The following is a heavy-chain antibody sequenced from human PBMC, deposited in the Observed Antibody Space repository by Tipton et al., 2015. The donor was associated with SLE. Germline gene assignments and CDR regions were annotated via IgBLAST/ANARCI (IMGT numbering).Heavy chain of an antibody. Sequence: TLSLTCTVSGGSISSYYWSWIRQPAGKGLECIGRIYTSGSTNYNPSLKSRVTMSVDTSKNQFSLKLSSVTAADTAVYYCAGDQDNWSPALFDIWGQGTMVNVSS. CDR3: AGDQDNWSPALFDI. CDR1: GGSISSYY. D-gene: IGHD1-20*01. V-gene: IGHV4-4*07. CDR2: IYTSGST. J-gene: IGHJ3*02.